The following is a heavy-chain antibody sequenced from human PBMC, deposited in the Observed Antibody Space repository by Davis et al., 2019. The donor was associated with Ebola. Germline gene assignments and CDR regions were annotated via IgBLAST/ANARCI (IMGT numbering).Heavy chain of an antibody. J-gene: IGHJ3*02. D-gene: IGHD2-2*02. CDR2: IYYSGST. V-gene: IGHV4-39*01. CDR1: GGSISSSSYY. CDR3: ARYCSSTSCYTHDAFDI. Sequence: MPSETLSLTCTVSGGSISSSSYYWGWIRQPPGKGLEWIGSIYYSGSTYYNPSLKSRVTISVDTSKNQFSLKLSSVTAADTAVYYCARYCSSTSCYTHDAFDIWGQGTMVTVSS.